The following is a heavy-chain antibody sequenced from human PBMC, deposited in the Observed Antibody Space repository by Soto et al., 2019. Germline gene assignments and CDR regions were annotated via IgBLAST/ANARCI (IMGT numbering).Heavy chain of an antibody. CDR3: PRHPHQYSSGPRFGYGMDV. Sequence: GGSLKISCKESGYSFTSYWIIWVRQMPRKGLEWLGRIDPSDAYTNYIPSFQGHVTISADKSISTAYLQWSSLKASDTAMYCCPRHPHQYSSGPRFGYGMDVWAQGTTVTVSS. CDR1: GYSFTSYW. V-gene: IGHV5-10-1*01. CDR2: IDPSDAYT. J-gene: IGHJ6*02. D-gene: IGHD6-19*01.